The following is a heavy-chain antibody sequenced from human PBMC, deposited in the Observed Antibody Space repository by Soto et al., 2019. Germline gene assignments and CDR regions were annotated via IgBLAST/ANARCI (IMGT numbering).Heavy chain of an antibody. CDR1: GFSVSTPGVG. CDR2: IYWNDEK. Sequence: QITLKESGPPLVRPTQTLTLTCTFSGFSVSTPGVGVGWIRQPPGKVLEWLALIYWNDEKRYRPSLMSRLTISKDTSKNQVVLAMTHMEPVDTATYYCARLSTVDSLHAEYFHHWGQGTLVTVSS. D-gene: IGHD4-17*01. CDR3: ARLSTVDSLHAEYFHH. J-gene: IGHJ1*01. V-gene: IGHV2-5*01.